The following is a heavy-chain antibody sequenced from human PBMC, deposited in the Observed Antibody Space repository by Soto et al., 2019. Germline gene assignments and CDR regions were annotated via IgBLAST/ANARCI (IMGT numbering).Heavy chain of an antibody. J-gene: IGHJ4*02. V-gene: IGHV3-23*01. CDR3: AKXXXXXXXXSXXXXSDY. CDR1: GFXFSSYA. Sequence: EVQLLESGGGLVQPGGSLRLSCAXSGFXFSSYAMSWVRQAPGKGLEWVSAISGSGGSTYYADSVKGRFTISRDNSKNTLYLQMNSLRAEDTAVYYCAKXXXXXXXXSXXXXSDYWGQGTLVTVSS. CDR2: ISGSGGST.